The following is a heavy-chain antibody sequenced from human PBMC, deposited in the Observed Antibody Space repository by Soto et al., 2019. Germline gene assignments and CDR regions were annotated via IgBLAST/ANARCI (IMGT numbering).Heavy chain of an antibody. CDR1: GGSISNYS. D-gene: IGHD6-6*01. CDR2: IYYIGST. CDR3: ARTEFASSPSYYYYYYMDV. J-gene: IGHJ6*03. Sequence: SETLSLTCIVSGGSISNYSWSWIRQPPGKGLEWIGYIYYIGSTNYTPSLKSRVTISVDTSKNQFSLKLSSVTAADTAVYFCARTEFASSPSYYYYYYMDVWGKGTTVTVSS. V-gene: IGHV4-59*01.